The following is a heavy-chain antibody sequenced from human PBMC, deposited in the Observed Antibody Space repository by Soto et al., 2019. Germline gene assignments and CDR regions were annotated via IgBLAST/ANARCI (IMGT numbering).Heavy chain of an antibody. V-gene: IGHV3-23*01. Sequence: EVRLLESGGALVQPGGSLRLSCVASGFTFSSYAMSWVRQAPGKEPEWVSTIPSAAGGPSYAGSVEGRFTISRDNPKYSVFLVMNNLRADDTGVYYCVKPSLYTPAWTSWGLGTLVTVSS. J-gene: IGHJ5*01. D-gene: IGHD3-16*01. CDR3: VKPSLYTPAWTS. CDR1: GFTFSSYA. CDR2: IPSAAGGP.